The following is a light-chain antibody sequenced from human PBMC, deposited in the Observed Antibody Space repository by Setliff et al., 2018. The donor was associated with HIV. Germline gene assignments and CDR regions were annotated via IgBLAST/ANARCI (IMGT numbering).Light chain of an antibody. CDR1: SSNIEKNA. Sequence: VLTQPPSVSEAPRQRVTISCSGSSSNIEKNAVNWYQQVPGKAPKLLIYYDDLLPSGVSDRFSGSKSGTSASLAISGLQAEDGADYYCAVWDDRLNDVIFGGGTK. V-gene: IGLV1-36*01. CDR3: AVWDDRLNDVI. J-gene: IGLJ2*01. CDR2: YDD.